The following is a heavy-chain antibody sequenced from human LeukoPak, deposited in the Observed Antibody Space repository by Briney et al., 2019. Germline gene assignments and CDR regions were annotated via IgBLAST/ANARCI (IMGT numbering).Heavy chain of an antibody. D-gene: IGHD2-21*02. V-gene: IGHV1-2*02. CDR2: INTNSGGT. J-gene: IGHJ4*02. Sequence: ASVNVSCRPSRFTFTDYFIHWVRPPAPREGDGMGYINTNSGGTNPTQNFQGRVTMTTEKSISAAYIERSSLISDDTARYYCVREGNELLFKNFDYGGQGTGVTVP. CDR3: VREGNELLFKNFDY. CDR1: RFTFTDYF.